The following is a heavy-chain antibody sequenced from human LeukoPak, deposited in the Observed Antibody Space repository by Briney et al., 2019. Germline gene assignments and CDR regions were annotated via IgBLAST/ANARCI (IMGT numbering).Heavy chain of an antibody. Sequence: GGSLRLSCAASGFTFSDYYMSWIRQAPGKGLEWVPYISSSGSTIYYADSVKGRFTISRDNAKNSLYLQMNSLRAEDTAVYYCARDSSGWYARLDPWGQGTLVTVSS. D-gene: IGHD6-19*01. CDR1: GFTFSDYY. CDR2: ISSSGSTI. V-gene: IGHV3-11*04. J-gene: IGHJ5*02. CDR3: ARDSSGWYARLDP.